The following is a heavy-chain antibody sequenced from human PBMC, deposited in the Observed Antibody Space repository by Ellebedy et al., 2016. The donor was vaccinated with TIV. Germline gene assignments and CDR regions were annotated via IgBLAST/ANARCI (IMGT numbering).Heavy chain of an antibody. Sequence: GGSLRLXCAASGFTFSSYWMHWVRQAPGKGLVWVSRINSDGSSTSYADSVKGRFTISRDNAKNTLYLQMNSLRAEDTAVYYCARASTSYYYDSSGYYSYYYGMDVWGQGTTVTVSS. CDR2: INSDGSST. D-gene: IGHD3-22*01. V-gene: IGHV3-74*01. J-gene: IGHJ6*02. CDR3: ARASTSYYYDSSGYYSYYYGMDV. CDR1: GFTFSSYW.